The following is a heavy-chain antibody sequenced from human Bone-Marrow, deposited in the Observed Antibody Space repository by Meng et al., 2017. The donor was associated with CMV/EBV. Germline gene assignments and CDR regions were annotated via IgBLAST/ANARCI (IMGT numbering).Heavy chain of an antibody. CDR3: ARGSGYGSYYFDY. CDR1: GGSISNYY. Sequence: SETLSLTCPVSGGSISNYYCGWIRQPPGKGLEWIGYIYYSGSTNYNPTLKSRVTISVHTSKIQFSLKLSSVTAADTAVYYCARGSGYGSYYFDYWGQGTLVTVSS. V-gene: IGHV4-59*01. CDR2: IYYSGST. J-gene: IGHJ4*02. D-gene: IGHD5-12*01.